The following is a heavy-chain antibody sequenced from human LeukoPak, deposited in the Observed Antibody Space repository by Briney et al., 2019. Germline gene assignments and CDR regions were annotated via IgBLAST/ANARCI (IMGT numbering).Heavy chain of an antibody. CDR1: GFTFSSYW. V-gene: IGHV3-74*01. CDR3: AVRGRATVTAIDY. D-gene: IGHD4-17*01. J-gene: IGHJ4*02. Sequence: GGSLRLSCAASGFTFSSYWMHWVRPAPGKGLVWVSRINSDGSSTSYADSVKGRFTISRDNAKNTLYLQMNSLRAEDTAVYYCAVRGRATVTAIDYWGQGTLVTVSS. CDR2: INSDGSST.